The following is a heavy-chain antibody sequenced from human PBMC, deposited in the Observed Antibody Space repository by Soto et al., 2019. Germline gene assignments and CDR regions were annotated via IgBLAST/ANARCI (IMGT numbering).Heavy chain of an antibody. J-gene: IGHJ4*02. D-gene: IGHD6-6*01. Sequence: ASVKVSCKSSTYTYNTHYIHRVRQAPGQGLEWVGVINPSVGSTNYAQKFQGRVTMTRDTSTTTFYMEVTSLTSEDTAVYYCVGGSASGVDHWGQGTLVTVSS. CDR3: VGGSASGVDH. V-gene: IGHV1-46*02. CDR1: TYTYNTHY. CDR2: INPSVGST.